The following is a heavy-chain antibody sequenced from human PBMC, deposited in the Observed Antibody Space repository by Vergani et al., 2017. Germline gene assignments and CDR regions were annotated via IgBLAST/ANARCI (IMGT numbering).Heavy chain of an antibody. CDR1: GGSFSGYY. D-gene: IGHD3-9*01. V-gene: IGHV4-34*01. CDR2: INHSGST. Sequence: QVQLQQWGAGLLKPSETLSLTCAVYGGSFSGYYWSWIRQPPGKGLEWIGEINHSGSTNYNPSLKSRVTISVDTSKNPFSRKLSSVTAADTAVYYCARGGTTYYDILTGYLYGMDVWGQGTTVTVSS. CDR3: ARGGTTYYDILTGYLYGMDV. J-gene: IGHJ6*02.